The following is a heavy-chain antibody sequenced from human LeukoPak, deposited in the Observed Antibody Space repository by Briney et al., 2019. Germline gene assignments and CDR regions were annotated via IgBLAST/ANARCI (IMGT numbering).Heavy chain of an antibody. V-gene: IGHV1-8*01. Sequence: ASVKVSCKASGYTFTSYDINWVRHAPGQGVEWMGWMTPKSGNTGYAQKFQGRVTMTRNTNISTAYMELSSLRSEDTAVYYCARGTSGSYFDYWGQGTLVTVSS. CDR1: GYTFTSYD. D-gene: IGHD3-3*01. CDR3: ARGTSGSYFDY. CDR2: MTPKSGNT. J-gene: IGHJ4*02.